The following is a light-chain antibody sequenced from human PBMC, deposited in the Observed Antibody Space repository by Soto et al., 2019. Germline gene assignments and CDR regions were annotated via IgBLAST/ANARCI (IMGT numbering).Light chain of an antibody. CDR2: DAS. CDR3: QQCSTYSRT. V-gene: IGKV1-5*01. CDR1: QSISSL. J-gene: IGKJ1*01. Sequence: DIQMTQSPSTLSASVGDRVTITCRASQSISSLLAWYQQRRGKAPKLLIYDASSLESGVPSRFTGSGSGTEFTLTISSLQPDDFATYYCQQCSTYSRTFGQGTKVDIK.